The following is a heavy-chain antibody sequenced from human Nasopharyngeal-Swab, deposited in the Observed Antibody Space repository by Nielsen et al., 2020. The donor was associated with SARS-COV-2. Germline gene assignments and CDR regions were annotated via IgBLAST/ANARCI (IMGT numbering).Heavy chain of an antibody. V-gene: IGHV1-8*01. Sequence: ASVKVSCKASGYTFTSYDINWVRQATGQGLEWMGWMNPNSGNTGYAQKFQGRVTMTRNTSISTAYMELSSLRSEDTAVYYCARDQRYFDWLLYRYFDYWGQGTLVTVSS. D-gene: IGHD3-9*01. CDR3: ARDQRYFDWLLYRYFDY. CDR1: GYTFTSYD. CDR2: MNPNSGNT. J-gene: IGHJ4*02.